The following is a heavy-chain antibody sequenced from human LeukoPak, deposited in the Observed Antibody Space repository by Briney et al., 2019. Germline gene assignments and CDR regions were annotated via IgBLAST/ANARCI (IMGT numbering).Heavy chain of an antibody. CDR1: GFTFSSYG. V-gene: IGHV3-33*06. J-gene: IGHJ5*02. CDR2: IWYDGSNK. CDR3: AKAFSAYENWPPNWFDP. Sequence: GGSLRLSCAASGFTFSSYGMHWVRQAPGKGLEWVAVIWYDGSNKYYADSVKGRFTISRDNSKNTLYLQMSSLRAEDTAVYYCAKAFSAYENWPPNWFDPWGQGTLVTVSS. D-gene: IGHD5-12*01.